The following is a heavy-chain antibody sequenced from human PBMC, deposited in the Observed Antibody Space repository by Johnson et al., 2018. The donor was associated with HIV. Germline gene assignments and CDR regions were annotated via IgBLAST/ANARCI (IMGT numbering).Heavy chain of an antibody. Sequence: QVQLVESGGGVVQPGKSLTLSCVGSGLSFSNFGIHWVRQAPGKGPEWVAVISFDGNLKKYADSVKGRFTISRDNSKNTLYLQMNSLRAEDTAVYYCANGDIRYCSSTSCHDGAFDIWGQGTMVTVSS. J-gene: IGHJ3*02. D-gene: IGHD2-2*01. CDR2: ISFDGNLK. CDR1: GLSFSNFG. CDR3: ANGDIRYCSSTSCHDGAFDI. V-gene: IGHV3-33*08.